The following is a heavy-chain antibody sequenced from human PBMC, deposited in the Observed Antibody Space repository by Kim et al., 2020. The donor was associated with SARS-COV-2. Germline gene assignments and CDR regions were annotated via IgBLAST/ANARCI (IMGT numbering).Heavy chain of an antibody. CDR3: TRYSYGPFDY. D-gene: IGHD5-18*01. CDR2: GTT. V-gene: IGHV3-49*02. J-gene: IGHJ4*02. Sequence: GTTGYAASVKGGFTISRNESKSIAYLQMNSLKTEDTAVYYCTRYSYGPFDYWGQGTLVTVSS.